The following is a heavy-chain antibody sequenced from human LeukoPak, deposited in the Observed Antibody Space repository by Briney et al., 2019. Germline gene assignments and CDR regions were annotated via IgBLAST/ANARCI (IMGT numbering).Heavy chain of an antibody. D-gene: IGHD5-24*01. J-gene: IGHJ4*02. CDR3: ARDSEMATIN. CDR2: IYYSGSA. Sequence: SQTLSLTCTVSGGSISSGGYYWSWIRQHPGKGLEWIGYIYYSGSAYYNPSLKSRVTISADTSKNQFSLKLSSVTAADTAVYYCARDSEMATINWGQGTLVTVSS. V-gene: IGHV4-31*03. CDR1: GGSISSGGYY.